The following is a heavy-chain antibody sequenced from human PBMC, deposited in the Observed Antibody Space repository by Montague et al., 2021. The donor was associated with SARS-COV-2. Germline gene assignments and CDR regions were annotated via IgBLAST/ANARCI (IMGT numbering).Heavy chain of an antibody. CDR3: AREGDSVSFIDY. CDR2: VWYDVSKQ. Sequence: SRRLSCAASGFTFSNYGMHRFRQGPGKALEWVADVWYDVSKQYHIPSGKCRYTISRDNSKNTLSLHMNSLRFEDTAVYYCAREGDSVSFIDYWGQGTLFTGSA. CDR1: GFTFSNYG. J-gene: IGHJ4*02. V-gene: IGHV3-33*08. D-gene: IGHD3-10*01.